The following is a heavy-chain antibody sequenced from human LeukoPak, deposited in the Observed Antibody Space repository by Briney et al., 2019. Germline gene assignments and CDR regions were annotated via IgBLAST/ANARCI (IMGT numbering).Heavy chain of an antibody. CDR3: ALLAVASDFDY. D-gene: IGHD6-19*01. CDR2: IGSSGTTR. CDR1: GLPFSIYE. V-gene: IGHV3-48*03. Sequence: PTGGSLRLSCAVSGLPFSIYEMNWVRQAPGKGLEWVSNIGSSGTTRYYADSVKGRFSISRDNAKNSLYLQMNSLRVEDTGVYYCALLAVASDFDYWGQGALVTVSS. J-gene: IGHJ4*02.